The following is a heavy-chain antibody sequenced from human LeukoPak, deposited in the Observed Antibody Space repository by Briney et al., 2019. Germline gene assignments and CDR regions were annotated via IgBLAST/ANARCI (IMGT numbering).Heavy chain of an antibody. CDR2: FDPEDGET. Sequence: ASVTVSCKVSGYTLTELSMHWVRQAPGKGLEWMGGFDPEDGETIYAQKFQGRVTMTEDTSTDTAYMELSSLRSEDTAVYYCATVGYSYGKPFFDYWGQGTLVTVSS. D-gene: IGHD5-18*01. V-gene: IGHV1-24*01. CDR1: GYTLTELS. CDR3: ATVGYSYGKPFFDY. J-gene: IGHJ4*02.